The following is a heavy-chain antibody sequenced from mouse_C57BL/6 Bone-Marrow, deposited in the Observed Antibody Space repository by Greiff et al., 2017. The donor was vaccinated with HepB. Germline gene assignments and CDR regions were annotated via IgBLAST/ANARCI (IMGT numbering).Heavy chain of an antibody. Sequence: QVQLQQSGAELARPGASVKLSCKASGYTFTSYGISWVKQRPGQGLEWIGEIYPRSGNTYYNEKFKGKSTLTADKSSSTAYMELRSLTSEDSAVYFCAGWGSSDYWGQGTTLTVSS. V-gene: IGHV1-81*01. CDR3: AGWGSSDY. CDR1: GYTFTSYG. D-gene: IGHD1-1*01. J-gene: IGHJ2*01. CDR2: IYPRSGNT.